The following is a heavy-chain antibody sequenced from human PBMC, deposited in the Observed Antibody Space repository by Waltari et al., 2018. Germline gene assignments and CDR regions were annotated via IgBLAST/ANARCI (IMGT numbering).Heavy chain of an antibody. D-gene: IGHD3-22*01. Sequence: DVQLVESGGALVWPGGSLRLSCAASGFTFSNAWMNWVRQAPGKGLEWVGRIKRRADGSRTDYAAAVRGRFTRSRDDSENMLFLQMNSLRSEDTAVYFCSTGYDRTWHDGHLGQGTLVTVSS. J-gene: IGHJ4*02. CDR1: GFTFSNAW. CDR3: STGYDRTWHDGH. V-gene: IGHV3-15*07. CDR2: IKRRADGSRT.